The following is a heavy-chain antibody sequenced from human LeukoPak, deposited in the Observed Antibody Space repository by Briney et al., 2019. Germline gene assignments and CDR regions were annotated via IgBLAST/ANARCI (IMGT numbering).Heavy chain of an antibody. Sequence: PSETLSLTCTVSGGSINNYYWSWIRQPAGKGLEWIGRIYTRGSTNYNPSLKSRVTMSVDTSKNQFALKLSSVTAADTAVYYCARGRYCSADICSGGDAFDIWGQGTMVSVSS. J-gene: IGHJ3*02. CDR1: GGSINNYY. V-gene: IGHV4-4*07. D-gene: IGHD2-15*01. CDR2: IYTRGST. CDR3: ARGRYCSADICSGGDAFDI.